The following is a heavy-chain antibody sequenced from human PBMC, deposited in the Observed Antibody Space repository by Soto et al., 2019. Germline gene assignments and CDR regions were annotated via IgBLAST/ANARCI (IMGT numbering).Heavy chain of an antibody. D-gene: IGHD5-12*01. CDR3: ARRDGYNMGRDY. CDR1: GGSISSSSYY. J-gene: IGHJ4*02. V-gene: IGHV4-39*01. Sequence: SETLSLTCTVSGGSISSSSYYWGWIRQPPGKGLEWIGSIYYSGSTYYNPSLKSRVTISVDTSKNQFSLKLSSVTAADTAVYYCARRDGYNMGRDYWGQGTLVTVSS. CDR2: IYYSGST.